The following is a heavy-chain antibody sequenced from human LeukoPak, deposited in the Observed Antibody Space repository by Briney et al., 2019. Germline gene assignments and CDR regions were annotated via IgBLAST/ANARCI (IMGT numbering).Heavy chain of an antibody. J-gene: IGHJ4*02. Sequence: GGSLRLFCAASGFTFSSYGMHWVRQAPGKGLEWVAVIWYDGSNKYYADSVKGRFTISRDNSKNTLYLQMNSLRAEDTAVYYCGRGNKGFDYWGQGTLVTVSS. CDR2: IWYDGSNK. V-gene: IGHV3-33*01. D-gene: IGHD4-23*01. CDR3: GRGNKGFDY. CDR1: GFTFSSYG.